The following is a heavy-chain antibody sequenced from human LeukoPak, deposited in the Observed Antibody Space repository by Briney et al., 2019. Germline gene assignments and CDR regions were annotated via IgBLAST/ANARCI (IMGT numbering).Heavy chain of an antibody. V-gene: IGHV4-59*01. CDR1: GGSISSYY. D-gene: IGHD1-26*01. J-gene: IGHJ3*02. CDR2: IYYSGST. CDR3: ARDGPYEATGSYFDAFDI. Sequence: KPSETLSLTCNVSGGSISSYYWSWIRQPPGKGLEWIGYIYYSGSTNYNPSLKSRATISVDTSKNQLALKLTSVTAADTAVYYCARDGPYEATGSYFDAFDIWGQGTMVTVSS.